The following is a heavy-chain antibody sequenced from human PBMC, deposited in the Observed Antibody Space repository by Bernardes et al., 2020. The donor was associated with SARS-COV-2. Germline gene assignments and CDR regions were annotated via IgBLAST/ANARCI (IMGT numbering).Heavy chain of an antibody. CDR1: GYSFTSYW. D-gene: IGHD2-2*01. CDR2: IYPGDSDT. J-gene: IGHJ4*02. Sequence: GESLKISCKGSGYSFTSYWIGWVRQMPGKGLEWMGIIYPGDSDTRYSPSFQGQVTISADKSISTAYLQWSSLKASDTAMYYCAMGYCSSTSCLPSDYWGQGTLVTVSS. CDR3: AMGYCSSTSCLPSDY. V-gene: IGHV5-51*01.